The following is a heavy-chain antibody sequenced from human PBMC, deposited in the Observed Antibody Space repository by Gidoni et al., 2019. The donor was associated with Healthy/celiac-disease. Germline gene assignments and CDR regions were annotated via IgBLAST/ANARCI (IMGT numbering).Heavy chain of an antibody. J-gene: IGHJ5*02. CDR1: GGTFSSYA. D-gene: IGHD2-2*01. CDR3: ARDGEGYCSSTSCLGFDP. Sequence: QVQLVQSGAEVKKPGSSVKVSCKASGGTFSSYAISWVRQAPGQGLEWMGGIIPIFGTANYAQKFQGRVTITADESTSTAYMELSSLRSEDTAVYYCARDGEGYCSSTSCLGFDPWGQGTLVTVSS. CDR2: IIPIFGTA. V-gene: IGHV1-69*01.